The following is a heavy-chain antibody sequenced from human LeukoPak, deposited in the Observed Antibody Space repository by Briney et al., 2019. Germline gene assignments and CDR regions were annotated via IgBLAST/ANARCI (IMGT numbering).Heavy chain of an antibody. CDR1: GYTFTSYD. Sequence: GASLRVSCKASGYTFTSYDINWVRQATGQGLECMAWMNPNSGNTGYAQKFQGRVTMTRNTSISTAYMELSSLRSEDTAVYYCARVSRGIAAAGMTYYFDYWGQGTLVTVSS. CDR2: MNPNSGNT. J-gene: IGHJ4*02. CDR3: ARVSRGIAAAGMTYYFDY. V-gene: IGHV1-8*01. D-gene: IGHD6-13*01.